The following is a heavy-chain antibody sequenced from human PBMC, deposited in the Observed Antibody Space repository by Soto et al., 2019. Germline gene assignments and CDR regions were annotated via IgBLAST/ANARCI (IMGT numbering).Heavy chain of an antibody. D-gene: IGHD4-17*01. V-gene: IGHV4-31*03. CDR1: GGSISSGGYY. Sequence: QVQLQESGPGLVKPSQTLSLKCTVSGGSISSGGYYWSWIRQHPGKGLEWIGYIYYSGSTYYNPSLKSRVTISVATSKNQFSRKLSSVTAADTAVYYCAADYGGNDWYFDLWGRGTLVTVSS. CDR3: AADYGGNDWYFDL. J-gene: IGHJ2*01. CDR2: IYYSGST.